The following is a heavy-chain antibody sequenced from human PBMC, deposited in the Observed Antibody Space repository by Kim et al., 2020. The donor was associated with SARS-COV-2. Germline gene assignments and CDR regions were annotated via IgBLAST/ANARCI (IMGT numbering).Heavy chain of an antibody. V-gene: IGHV3-15*01. D-gene: IGHD3-3*01. CDR1: GFTFSNSW. CDR3: TPSKNYDFWSGYSAYGMDV. Sequence: GGSLRLSCAASGFTFSNSWMSWVRQAPGKGLEWVARIKSNTDGGKTDYAAPVKGSFTTSRDDTKNTLYLQMNSLKTEDTAVYYSTPSKNYDFWSGYSAYGMDVCGQGTTGSVSS. J-gene: IGHJ6*02. CDR2: IKSNTDGGKT.